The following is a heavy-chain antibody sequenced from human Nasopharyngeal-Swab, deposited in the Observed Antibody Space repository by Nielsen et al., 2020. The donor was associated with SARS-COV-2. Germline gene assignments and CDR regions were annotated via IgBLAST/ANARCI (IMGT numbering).Heavy chain of an antibody. CDR3: ARAPRVTIFGVVTASDY. J-gene: IGHJ4*02. CDR1: GGSISSGGYY. V-gene: IGHV4-30-4*01. Sequence: SETLSLTCAVSGGSISSGGYYWSWIRQPPGKGLEWIGYIYYSGSTYYNPSLKSRVTISVDTSKNQFSLKLSSVTAADTAVYYCARAPRVTIFGVVTASDYWGQGTLVTVSS. CDR2: IYYSGST. D-gene: IGHD3-3*01.